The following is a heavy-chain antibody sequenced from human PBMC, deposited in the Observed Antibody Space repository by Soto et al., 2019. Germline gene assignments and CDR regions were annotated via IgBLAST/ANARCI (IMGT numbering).Heavy chain of an antibody. V-gene: IGHV1-69*13. J-gene: IGHJ6*02. CDR3: ARDAMTTVIPYYYYYAMDV. CDR2: INANFGTA. D-gene: IGHD4-17*01. Sequence: SSVNVSRKASGCTFSSYAMLWVRQDPGPRIEWMGGINANFGTANYAQKFQGRVTITADESTSTAYMELSSLRSEDTAVYYCARDAMTTVIPYYYYYAMDVWGQGTTVTVSS. CDR1: GCTFSSYA.